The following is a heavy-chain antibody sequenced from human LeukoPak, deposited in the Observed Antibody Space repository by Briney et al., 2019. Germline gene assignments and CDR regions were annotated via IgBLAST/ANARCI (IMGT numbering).Heavy chain of an antibody. Sequence: GGSLRLSCVASGFTFSSYSMSMNWVRQAPGKGLEWVSYISSSSSTIYYADSVKGRFTISRDNAKNSLYLQMNSLRADDTAVYYCARVAGDDAFDIWGQGTMVTVSS. CDR3: ARVAGDDAFDI. D-gene: IGHD1-26*01. CDR1: GFTFSSYS. V-gene: IGHV3-48*04. J-gene: IGHJ3*02. CDR2: ISSSSSTI.